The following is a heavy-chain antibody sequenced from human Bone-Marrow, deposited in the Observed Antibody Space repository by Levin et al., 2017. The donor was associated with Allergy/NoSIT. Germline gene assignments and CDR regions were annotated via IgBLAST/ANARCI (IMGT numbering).Heavy chain of an antibody. CDR3: ASHILTGTTADAFGV. Sequence: GGSLRLSCAASGFTFRDYYMSWIRQAPGKGLEWISYISVSSSTEYYADSVEGRFTISRDDARDSLYLQMNSLRAEDTAVYYCASHILTGTTADAFGVWGQGTMVTVSS. CDR1: GFTFRDYY. D-gene: IGHD1-20*01. J-gene: IGHJ3*01. V-gene: IGHV3-11*01. CDR2: ISVSSSTE.